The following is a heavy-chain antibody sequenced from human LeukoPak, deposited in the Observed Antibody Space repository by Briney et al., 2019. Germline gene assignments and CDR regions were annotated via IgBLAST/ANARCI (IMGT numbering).Heavy chain of an antibody. CDR2: INQDGTET. D-gene: IGHD1-14*01. J-gene: IGHJ4*02. Sequence: GGSLRLSCAASGFTFSNYWMSWVRQAPGRGLEWVANINQDGTETYDVDALKGRFTISRDNARNVLYLQMKNPRVEDTAVYYCARDAGFRTVDYWGQGTLVTVSS. V-gene: IGHV3-7*04. CDR1: GFTFSNYW. CDR3: ARDAGFRTVDY.